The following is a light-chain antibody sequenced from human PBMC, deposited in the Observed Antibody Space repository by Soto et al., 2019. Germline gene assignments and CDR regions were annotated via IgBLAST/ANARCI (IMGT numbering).Light chain of an antibody. CDR2: AAS. Sequence: EIVLTQSPGTLSLSPGERATLSCRASQSVASNYLAWYQQRPGQAPRLLMYAASSRAAGVPDRFSGSGSGTDFTLTISRLEPEDFAVFFCHQYGRSPIFTFGPGNTVDIK. CDR3: HQYGRSPIFT. V-gene: IGKV3-20*01. CDR1: QSVASNY. J-gene: IGKJ3*01.